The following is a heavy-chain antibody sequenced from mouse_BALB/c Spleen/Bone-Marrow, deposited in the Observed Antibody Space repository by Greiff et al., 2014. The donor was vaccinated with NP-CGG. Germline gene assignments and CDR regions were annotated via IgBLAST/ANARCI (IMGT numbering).Heavy chain of an antibody. D-gene: IGHD4-1*01. CDR1: GFTFSDYG. J-gene: IGHJ2*01. CDR3: ARDLDGTGVFDY. CDR2: ISNLAYSI. Sequence: EVKLLESGGGLVQTGGSRKLSCAASGFTFSDYGMAWVRQAPGKGPEWVAFISNLAYSISYADTVTGRFTISRENVKNTLYLEMSSLRSEDTAMYYCARDLDGTGVFDYWGQGTTLTVSS. V-gene: IGHV5-15*02.